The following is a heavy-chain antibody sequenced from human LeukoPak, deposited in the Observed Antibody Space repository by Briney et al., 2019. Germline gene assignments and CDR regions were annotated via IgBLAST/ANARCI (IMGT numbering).Heavy chain of an antibody. CDR3: ARVLLGDCGGDCYPLDFDY. CDR1: GGSISSGDYY. J-gene: IGHJ4*02. Sequence: SETLSLTCTVSGGSISSGDYYWSWIRQPPGKGLEWIGYIYYSGSTYYNPSLKSRVTISVDTSKNQFSLKLSSVTAADTAVYYCARVLLGDCGGDCYPLDFDYWGQGTLVTVSS. D-gene: IGHD2-21*02. V-gene: IGHV4-30-4*01. CDR2: IYYSGST.